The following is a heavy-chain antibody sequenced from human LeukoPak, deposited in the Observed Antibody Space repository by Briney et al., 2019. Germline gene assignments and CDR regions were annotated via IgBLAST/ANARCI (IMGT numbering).Heavy chain of an antibody. V-gene: IGHV3-30*02. CDR2: IRYDGSNK. Sequence: GGSLRLSCEASGFTFSSYGMHWVRQAPGKGLEWVAFIRYDGSNKYYADSVKGRFTISRDSAKNSLYLQMNSLRAEDTAVYYCTRPYGDYLPDAFDIWGQGTMVTVSS. J-gene: IGHJ3*02. CDR1: GFTFSSYG. D-gene: IGHD4-17*01. CDR3: TRPYGDYLPDAFDI.